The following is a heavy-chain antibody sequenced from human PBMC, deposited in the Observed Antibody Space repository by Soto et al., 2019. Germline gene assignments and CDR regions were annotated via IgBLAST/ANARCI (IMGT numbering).Heavy chain of an antibody. V-gene: IGHV4-34*01. Sequence: QVQLQQWGAGLLKSSETLSLTCAAYGGSFSGYYWTWIRQPPGTGLEWIGEINHSGRTNYNPSLKSRVTISVDTSKNQFSLKLTSVTAADTAVYYCARDKITGLFDYWGQGTLVTVSS. CDR3: ARDKITGLFDY. D-gene: IGHD2-8*02. CDR1: GGSFSGYY. J-gene: IGHJ4*02. CDR2: INHSGRT.